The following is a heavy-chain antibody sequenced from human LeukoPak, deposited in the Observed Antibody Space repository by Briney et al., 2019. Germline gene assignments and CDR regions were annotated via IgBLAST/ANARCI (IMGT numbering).Heavy chain of an antibody. J-gene: IGHJ4*02. CDR3: ARDYYDSSGHYYVDS. CDR1: GFTFSSYS. Sequence: GGSLRLSCAASGFTFSSYSMNWVRQAPGKGLEWVSYISSSSSPTYYADSVKGRFTISRDNAKNSLYLQMNSLRDEDTAVYYCARDYYDSSGHYYVDSWGQGTLATVSS. V-gene: IGHV3-48*02. D-gene: IGHD3-22*01. CDR2: ISSSSSPT.